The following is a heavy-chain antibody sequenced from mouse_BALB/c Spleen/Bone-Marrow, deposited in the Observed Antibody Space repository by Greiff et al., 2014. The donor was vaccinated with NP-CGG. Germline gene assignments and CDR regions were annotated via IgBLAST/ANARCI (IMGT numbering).Heavy chain of an antibody. CDR1: GYSFTGYF. J-gene: IGHJ1*01. CDR3: GRSGYYGSSYFDV. Sequence: EVKLEESGPELVKPGASVKISCKASGYSFTGYFMNWVKQSHGKSLEWIGRISPYNGDTFYNQKFKGKATLTVDKSSSTAHMELLSLTSEDSAVYYCGRSGYYGSSYFDVWGAGTTVTVSS. V-gene: IGHV1-37*01. D-gene: IGHD1-1*01. CDR2: ISPYNGDT.